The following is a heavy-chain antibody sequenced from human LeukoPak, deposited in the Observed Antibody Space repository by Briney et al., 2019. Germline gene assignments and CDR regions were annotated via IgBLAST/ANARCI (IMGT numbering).Heavy chain of an antibody. D-gene: IGHD2-2*01. CDR1: GFPSSSYW. CDR2: INEDGSVQ. CDR3: VGQLLRAV. J-gene: IGHJ6*04. Sequence: GGSLRLSCAASGFPSSSYWISWVRQPPGKGLEWVANINEDGSVQDYVDAVKGRFTISRDNAKNSLYLEINSLRVDDTAVYYCVGQLLRAVWGKGTTVTVSS. V-gene: IGHV3-7*01.